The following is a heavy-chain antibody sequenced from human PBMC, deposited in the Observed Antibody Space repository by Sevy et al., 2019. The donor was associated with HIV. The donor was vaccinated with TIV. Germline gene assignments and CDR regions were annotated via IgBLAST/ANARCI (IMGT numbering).Heavy chain of an antibody. CDR1: GYTFTSYA. D-gene: IGHD2-2*01. V-gene: IGHV1-3*01. CDR2: INPGNGNT. J-gene: IGHJ4*02. CDR3: ARSVLPTAIFDY. Sequence: ASVKVSCKASGYTFTSYAIHWVRQAPGQRLEWMGWINPGNGNTKYSQKFQGRVTITRDTSASTTYMELSSLRSEDTAVYYCARSVLPTAIFDYWGRGTVVIVSS.